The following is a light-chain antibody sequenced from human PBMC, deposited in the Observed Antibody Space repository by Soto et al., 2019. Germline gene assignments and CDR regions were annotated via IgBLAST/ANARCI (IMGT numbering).Light chain of an antibody. Sequence: IHMTHSPSILSASVLYRVTITFLSSQTITNWLSLYQQKPGKAPKLLIYKASSLESAVPSRFSGSGSGTEFTLTISSLQPDDFATYYCQQYNSYSWTFGQGTKVDIK. CDR3: QQYNSYSWT. V-gene: IGKV1-5*03. CDR1: QTITNW. J-gene: IGKJ1*01. CDR2: KAS.